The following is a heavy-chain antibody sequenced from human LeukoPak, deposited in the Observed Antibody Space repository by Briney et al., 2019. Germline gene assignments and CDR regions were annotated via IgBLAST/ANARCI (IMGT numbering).Heavy chain of an antibody. Sequence: SETLSLTCTVSGCSISSGSYYWSWIRQPAGKGLEWIGRIYTSGSTNYNPSLKSRVTISVDTSKNQFSLKLSSVTAADTAVYCCARLTARFYDFWSQGTLVTVSS. D-gene: IGHD3-3*01. CDR2: IYTSGST. J-gene: IGHJ4*02. CDR1: GCSISSGSYY. V-gene: IGHV4-61*02. CDR3: ARLTARFYDF.